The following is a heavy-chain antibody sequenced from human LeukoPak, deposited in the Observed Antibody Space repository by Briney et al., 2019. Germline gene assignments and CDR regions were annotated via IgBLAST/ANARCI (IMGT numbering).Heavy chain of an antibody. CDR1: VGTFSSYA. CDR3: AKEGQRYSSSWYMIYFDY. V-gene: IGHV1-69*05. D-gene: IGHD6-13*01. Sequence: GASVKVSCKASVGTFSSYAISWVRQAPGQGLEWMGRIIPIFGTANYAQKFRGRVTITTDESTSTAYMELSSLRSEDTAVYYCAKEGQRYSSSWYMIYFDYWGQGTLVTVSS. CDR2: IIPIFGTA. J-gene: IGHJ4*02.